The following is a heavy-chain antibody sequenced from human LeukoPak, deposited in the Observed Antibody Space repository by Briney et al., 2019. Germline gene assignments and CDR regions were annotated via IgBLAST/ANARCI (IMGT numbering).Heavy chain of an antibody. V-gene: IGHV4-38-2*01. J-gene: IGHJ6*03. CDR1: GYSISSGYY. D-gene: IGHD6-25*01. CDR2: IYHSGST. CDR3: ARHQRYYMDV. Sequence: SETLSLTCAVSGYSISSGYYWGWIRQPPGKGLEWIGSIYHSGSTYYNPSLKSRVTISVDTSKNQFSLKLSSVTAADTAVYYCARHQRYYMDVWGKGTTVTVFS.